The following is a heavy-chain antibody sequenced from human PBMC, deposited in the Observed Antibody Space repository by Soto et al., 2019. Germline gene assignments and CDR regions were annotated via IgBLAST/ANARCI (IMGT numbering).Heavy chain of an antibody. CDR3: ARDSGTDYFDY. Sequence: GGSLRLSCAASGFTFSSYGMHWVRQAPGKGLEWVAVIWYDGSNRYYADSVKGRFTISRDNSKNTLYLKMKSLRAEDTAVYYCARDSGTDYFDYWGQGTLVTVSS. CDR2: IWYDGSNR. CDR1: GFTFSSYG. J-gene: IGHJ4*02. V-gene: IGHV3-33*01. D-gene: IGHD1-26*01.